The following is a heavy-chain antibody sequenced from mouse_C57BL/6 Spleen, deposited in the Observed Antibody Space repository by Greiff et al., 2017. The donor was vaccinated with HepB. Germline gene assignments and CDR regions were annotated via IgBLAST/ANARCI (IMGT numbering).Heavy chain of an antibody. D-gene: IGHD2-3*01. CDR1: GYTFTSYW. CDR2: IYPSDSET. V-gene: IGHV1-61*01. CDR3: ARSADIGGYYPYWYFDV. Sequence: QVQLQQPGAELVRPGSSVKLSCKASGYTFTSYWMDWVKQRPGQGLEWIGNIYPSDSETHYNQKFKDKATLTVDKSSSTAYMQLSSLTSEDSAVYYCARSADIGGYYPYWYFDVWGTGTTVTVSS. J-gene: IGHJ1*03.